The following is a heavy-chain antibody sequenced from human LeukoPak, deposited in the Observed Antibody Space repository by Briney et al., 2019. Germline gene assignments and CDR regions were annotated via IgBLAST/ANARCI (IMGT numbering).Heavy chain of an antibody. V-gene: IGHV3-33*01. Sequence: GGSLRLSCAASGFTFSSYGMHWVRQAPGKGLEWVAIIWYDGSNKYYADSVKGLFTISRDNSKNTLYLQMNSLRAEDTAVYYCARDGGYCSSTSCYTFDNWFDPWGQGTLVTVSS. CDR2: IWYDGSNK. J-gene: IGHJ5*02. CDR3: ARDGGYCSSTSCYTFDNWFDP. CDR1: GFTFSSYG. D-gene: IGHD2-2*02.